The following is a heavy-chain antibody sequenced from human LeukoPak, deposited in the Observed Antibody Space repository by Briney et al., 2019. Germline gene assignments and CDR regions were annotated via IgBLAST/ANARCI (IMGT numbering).Heavy chain of an antibody. CDR3: ARDSYKRAESHLNDAFDI. CDR2: MYYSGST. J-gene: IGHJ3*02. Sequence: PSETLSLTCTVSGGSISSGGYYWSWIRQHPGKGLAWFGYMYYSGSTYYNPSLKSRVTISVDTSKNQFSLKLSSVTAADTAVYYGARDSYKRAESHLNDAFDIWGQGTMVTVSS. CDR1: GGSISSGGYY. D-gene: IGHD1-14*01. V-gene: IGHV4-31*03.